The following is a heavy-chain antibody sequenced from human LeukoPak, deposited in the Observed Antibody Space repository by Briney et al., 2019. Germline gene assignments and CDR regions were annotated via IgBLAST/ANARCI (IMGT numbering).Heavy chain of an antibody. Sequence: ASQTLSLTCTVSGGSISSGDYYWSWIRQPAGKGLEWIGRIYTSGSTNYNPSLKSRVTISVDTSKNQFSLKLSSVTAADTAVYYCARGNWELPDAFDIWGQGTMVTVSS. CDR2: IYTSGST. CDR3: ARGNWELPDAFDI. CDR1: GGSISSGDYY. J-gene: IGHJ3*02. D-gene: IGHD1-26*01. V-gene: IGHV4-61*02.